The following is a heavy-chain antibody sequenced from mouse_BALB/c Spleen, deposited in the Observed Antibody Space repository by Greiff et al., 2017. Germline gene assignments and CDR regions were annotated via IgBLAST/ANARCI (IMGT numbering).Heavy chain of an antibody. J-gene: IGHJ1*01. CDR1: GYTFTEYT. V-gene: IGHV1-18*01. D-gene: IGHD2-1*01. Sequence: EVKLMESGPELVKPGASVKISCKTSGYTFTEYTMHWVKQSHGKSLEWIGGINPNNGGTSYNQKFKGKATLTVDESSSTAYMELRSLTSEDSAVYYCARGGYYGNYGRYFDVWGAGTTVTVSS. CDR3: ARGGYYGNYGRYFDV. CDR2: INPNNGGT.